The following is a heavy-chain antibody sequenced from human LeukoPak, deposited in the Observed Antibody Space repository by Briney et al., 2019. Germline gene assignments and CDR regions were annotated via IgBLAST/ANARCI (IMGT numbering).Heavy chain of an antibody. J-gene: IGHJ4*02. D-gene: IGHD3-22*01. CDR3: ARHYYGSSAYPYYFDY. CDR1: GGSISSNSYC. CDR2: VSYGGST. V-gene: IGHV4-39*01. Sequence: SETLSLTCTVSGGSISSNSYCWDWIRQPPGKGLEWIGSVSYGGSTYYNPSLKRRVFISVDTSNNQFSLMLHSMTAADTAVCYCARHYYGSSAYPYYFDYWGQGTLVTVSS.